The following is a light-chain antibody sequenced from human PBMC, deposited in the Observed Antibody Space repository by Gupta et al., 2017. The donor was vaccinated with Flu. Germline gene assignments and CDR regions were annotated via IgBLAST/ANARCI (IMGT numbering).Light chain of an antibody. CDR1: SSDVGGYKT. J-gene: IGLJ3*02. V-gene: IGLV2-14*01. CDR2: EVN. Sequence: QSALPHPASVSASPGQSITLSCTGTSSDVGGYKTVSWYQQSQGKAPKLMIYEVNNRPSGISNRFSGSKSGNTASLTISGRQDEDEGDYYCSSYTSSDSWVFGGGTKVTVL. CDR3: SSYTSSDSWV.